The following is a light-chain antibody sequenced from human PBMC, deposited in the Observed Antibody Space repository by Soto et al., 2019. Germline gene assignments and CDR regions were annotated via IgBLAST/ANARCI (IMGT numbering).Light chain of an antibody. CDR3: QQSYSTPRT. Sequence: DIQMTQSPSSLSASVGDRITITCRASQSVSSYLNWYQQRPGKAPNLLIYAASNLQSGVPSRFSGSGSGTDFTLTISSLQPEDFATYYCQQSYSTPRTFGQGTKVEIK. J-gene: IGKJ1*01. CDR1: QSVSSY. CDR2: AAS. V-gene: IGKV1-39*01.